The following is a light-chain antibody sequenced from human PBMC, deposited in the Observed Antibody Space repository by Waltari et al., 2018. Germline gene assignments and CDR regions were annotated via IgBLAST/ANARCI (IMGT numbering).Light chain of an antibody. CDR3: QQRSNWPLT. Sequence: EIVLTQSLATLSLSPGDRATLSCRASQSVSSYLAWYQQKPGQAPRLLIYDASNMATGIPARFSGSGSGTDFTLTISSLEPEDFAVYYCQQRSNWPLTFGGGTKVEIK. V-gene: IGKV3-11*01. CDR2: DAS. CDR1: QSVSSY. J-gene: IGKJ4*01.